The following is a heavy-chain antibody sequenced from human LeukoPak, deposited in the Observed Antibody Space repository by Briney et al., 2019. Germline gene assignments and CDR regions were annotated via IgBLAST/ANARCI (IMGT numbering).Heavy chain of an antibody. D-gene: IGHD3-10*01. J-gene: IGHJ4*02. V-gene: IGHV4-34*01. CDR1: GGSFSGYY. CDR3: ARERYFYGSGGPPLRGGPDY. CDR2: INHSGST. Sequence: SETLSLTCAVYGGSFSGYYWSWIRQPPGKGLEWIGEINHSGSTNYNPSLKSRVTISVDTSKNQFSLKLSSVTAADTAVYYCARERYFYGSGGPPLRGGPDYWGQGTLVTVSS.